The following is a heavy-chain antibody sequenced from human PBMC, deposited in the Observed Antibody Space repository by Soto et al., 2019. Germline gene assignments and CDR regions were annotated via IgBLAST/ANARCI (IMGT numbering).Heavy chain of an antibody. J-gene: IGHJ3*02. CDR1: GFTFRSFG. D-gene: IGHD3-10*01. CDR3: AKDMGPSPRPPDSLDI. CDR2: ISHDGKKD. V-gene: IGHV3-30*18. Sequence: QMQLAESGGNVVQPGRSLRLSCLASGFTFRSFGMHWVRQAPGKGLEWVATISHDGKKDYYADSVKGRFTVSRDNSRDTIYLEMSSVKVDDSAVYYCAKDMGPSPRPPDSLDIWGQGTVVTVSS.